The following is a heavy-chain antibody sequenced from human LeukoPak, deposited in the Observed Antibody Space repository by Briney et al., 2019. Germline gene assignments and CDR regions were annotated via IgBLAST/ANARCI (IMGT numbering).Heavy chain of an antibody. D-gene: IGHD5-24*01. V-gene: IGHV3-7*01. CDR3: ARIGMATISYFDY. CDR1: GFTFSSHW. CDR2: IKLDGSEK. Sequence: PGGSLRLSCAASGFTFSSHWMSWVRQAPGKGLEWVANIKLDGSEKYYVDSVKGRCTISRDNGKNSLYLQMNSLRAEDTAVYFCARIGMATISYFDYWGQGTLVTVSS. J-gene: IGHJ4*02.